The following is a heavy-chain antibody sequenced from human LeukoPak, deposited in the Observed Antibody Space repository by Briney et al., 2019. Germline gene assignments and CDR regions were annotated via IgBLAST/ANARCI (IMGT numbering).Heavy chain of an antibody. CDR2: IYPGGIT. V-gene: IGHV3-53*01. D-gene: IGHD2-2*01. CDR1: GFPVSGIY. CDR3: AARTMPEKHLDY. J-gene: IGHJ4*02. Sequence: GGSLRLSCAASGFPVSGIYMSWVRQAPWKGLEWVSVIYPGGITDYADSVKGRFTISRDNSKNILYLQMNSLTVEDTAMYYCAARTMPEKHLDYWGQGTLVSVSS.